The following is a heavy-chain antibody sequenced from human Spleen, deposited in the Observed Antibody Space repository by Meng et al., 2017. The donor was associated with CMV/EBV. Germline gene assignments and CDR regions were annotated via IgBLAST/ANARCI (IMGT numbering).Heavy chain of an antibody. V-gene: IGHV3-30-3*01. D-gene: IGHD3-10*01. CDR3: AKDLYPHYYGPGNYGLDV. Sequence: GGSLRLSCAASGFTFSSYAMHWVRQAPGKGLEWVAVISYDGSNKYYADSVKGRFTISRDNSKNTLYLQMNGLRAEDTAVYYCAKDLYPHYYGPGNYGLDVWGQGTTVTVSS. J-gene: IGHJ6*02. CDR1: GFTFSSYA. CDR2: ISYDGSNK.